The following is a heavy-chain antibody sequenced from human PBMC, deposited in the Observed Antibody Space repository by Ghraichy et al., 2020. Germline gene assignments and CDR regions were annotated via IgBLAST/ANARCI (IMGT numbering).Heavy chain of an antibody. CDR2: IYYSGST. D-gene: IGHD5-24*01. J-gene: IGHJ6*02. Sequence: SETLSLTCTVSGGSISSYYWSWIRQPPGKGLEWIGYIYYSGSTNYNPSLKSRVTISVDTSKNQFSLKLSSVTAADTAVYYCARSRPDGYNFYYYYGMDVWGQGTTVTVSS. CDR3: ARSRPDGYNFYYYYGMDV. V-gene: IGHV4-59*01. CDR1: GGSISSYY.